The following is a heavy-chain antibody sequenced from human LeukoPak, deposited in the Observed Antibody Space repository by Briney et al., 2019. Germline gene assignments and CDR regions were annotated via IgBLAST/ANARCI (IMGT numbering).Heavy chain of an antibody. CDR1: GFTFSSYA. CDR3: AKVGDYYGSGKYSNFDY. V-gene: IGHV3-23*01. J-gene: IGHJ4*02. Sequence: GGSLRLSCAASGFTFSSYAMSWVRQAPGKGLEWVSAISGSGSTTYYADSVKGRFTISRDNSKNTLYLQMSSLRAEDTAVYYCAKVGDYYGSGKYSNFDYWGQGTLVTVSS. CDR2: ISGSGSTT. D-gene: IGHD3-10*01.